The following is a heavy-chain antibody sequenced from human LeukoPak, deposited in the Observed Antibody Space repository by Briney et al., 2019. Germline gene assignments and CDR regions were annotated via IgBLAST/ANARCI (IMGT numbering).Heavy chain of an antibody. J-gene: IGHJ4*02. CDR3: ARVETYSSGWYDAFFDY. D-gene: IGHD6-19*01. CDR1: DDSITIYY. Sequence: SETLSLTCTVSDDSITIYYWTWIRQPPGKGLDWIGYIDHTGITNYNPSLNSRVTISRDTSKNHFSLKLRSVTAADTAVYYCARVETYSSGWYDAFFDYWGQGTLVTVSS. CDR2: IDHTGIT. V-gene: IGHV4-59*08.